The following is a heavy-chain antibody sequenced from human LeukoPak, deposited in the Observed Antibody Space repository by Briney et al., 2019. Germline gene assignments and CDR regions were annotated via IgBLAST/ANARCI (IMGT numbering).Heavy chain of an antibody. CDR3: ARQAVTTGWYFDY. J-gene: IGHJ4*02. D-gene: IGHD4-17*01. V-gene: IGHV1-46*01. CDR1: GYTFTSYY. CDR2: FNPSDGRA. Sequence: ASVKVSCKASGYTFTSYYLHWVRQAPGQGLEWMGIFNPSDGRATYTQKLQGRVTMTRDTSTSTVYMDLSSLRSDDTAVYYCARQAVTTGWYFDYWGQGTLVAVSS.